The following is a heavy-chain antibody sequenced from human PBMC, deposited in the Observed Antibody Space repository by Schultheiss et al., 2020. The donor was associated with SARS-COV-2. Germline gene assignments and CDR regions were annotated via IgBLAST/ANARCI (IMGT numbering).Heavy chain of an antibody. CDR1: GGSFSGYY. CDR2: IYYSGST. J-gene: IGHJ5*02. CDR3: ARAYSSGWYVSNWFDP. Sequence: SETLSLTCAVYGGSFSGYYWSWIRQPPGKGLEWIGYIYYSGSTNYNPSLKSRVTISVDTSKNQFSLKLSSVTAADTAVYYCARAYSSGWYVSNWFDPWGQGTLVTVSS. D-gene: IGHD6-19*01. V-gene: IGHV4-59*01.